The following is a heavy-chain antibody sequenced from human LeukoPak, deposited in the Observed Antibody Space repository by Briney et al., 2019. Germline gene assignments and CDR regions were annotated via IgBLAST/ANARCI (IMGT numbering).Heavy chain of an antibody. J-gene: IGHJ4*02. CDR1: GFTFSSYS. CDR2: ISSSSSYI. V-gene: IGHV3-21*01. D-gene: IGHD4-17*01. CDR3: ARDYYGDYALDY. Sequence: GGSLRLSCAASGFTFSSYSMNWGRQAPGKGLEWVSSISSSSSYIYYADSVKGRFTISRDNAKNSLYLQMNSLRAEDTAVYYCARDYYGDYALDYWGQGTLVTVSS.